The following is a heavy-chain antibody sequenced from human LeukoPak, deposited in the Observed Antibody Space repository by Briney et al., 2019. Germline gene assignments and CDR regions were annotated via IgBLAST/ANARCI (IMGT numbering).Heavy chain of an antibody. CDR2: IWYDGSNK. CDR3: ARVCSSTSCFDAFDI. Sequence: GGSLRLSCEASGFTFSSYGMHWVRQAPGKGLEWVAVIWYDGSNKYYADSVKGRFTISRDNSKNTLYLQMNSLRAEDTAVYYCARVCSSTSCFDAFDIWGQGTMVTVSS. CDR1: GFTFSSYG. D-gene: IGHD2-2*01. J-gene: IGHJ3*02. V-gene: IGHV3-33*01.